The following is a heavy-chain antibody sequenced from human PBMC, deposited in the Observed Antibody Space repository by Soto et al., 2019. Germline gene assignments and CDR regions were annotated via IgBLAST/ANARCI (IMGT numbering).Heavy chain of an antibody. Sequence: SETLSLTCTVSGGSISSYYWSWIRQPPGKGLEWIGYIYYSGSTNYNPSLKSRVSISVDTSKNQFSLKLTSVTAADTAVYYCARDKITGLFDYWGQGTLVTVAS. V-gene: IGHV4-59*12. CDR1: GGSISSYY. CDR3: ARDKITGLFDY. CDR2: IYYSGST. D-gene: IGHD2-8*02. J-gene: IGHJ4*02.